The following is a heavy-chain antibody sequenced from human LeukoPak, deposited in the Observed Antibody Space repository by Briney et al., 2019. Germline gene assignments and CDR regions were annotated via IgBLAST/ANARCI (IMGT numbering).Heavy chain of an antibody. D-gene: IGHD1-26*01. Sequence: SETLSLTCTVSGGSISSYYWSWIRQPPGKGLEWIGYIYYSGSTNYNPSLKSRVTISVDTSKNQFSLKLSSVTAADTAVYYCARSIGYGIVAYWGQGTLFTVSS. V-gene: IGHV4-59*01. CDR3: ARSIGYGIVAY. CDR2: IYYSGST. J-gene: IGHJ4*02. CDR1: GGSISSYY.